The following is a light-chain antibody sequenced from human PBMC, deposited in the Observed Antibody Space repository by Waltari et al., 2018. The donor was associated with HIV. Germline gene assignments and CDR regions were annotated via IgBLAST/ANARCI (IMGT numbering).Light chain of an antibody. Sequence: QSALTQPASVSGSPGQSITISCTGTSSDIGYFNYVSWYQQHPGRAPKLMIYEVGNRPSGVSNLFSGSKSDNTASLTVSVLQPEDEADYYCSSYTSSGTLVFGGGTRLTVL. J-gene: IGLJ2*01. CDR3: SSYTSSGTLV. V-gene: IGLV2-14*01. CDR2: EVG. CDR1: SSDIGYFNY.